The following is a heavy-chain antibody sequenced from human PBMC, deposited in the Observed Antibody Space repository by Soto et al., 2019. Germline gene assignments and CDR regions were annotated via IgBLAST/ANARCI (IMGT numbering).Heavy chain of an antibody. CDR3: ARVRSIRKLDY. J-gene: IGHJ4*02. Sequence: KPSETLSLTCTISGGSISSADYYWSWIRQPPGKGLEWIGYIYYTGSTYYSPSLRTRVIITVDTSKNECSLTLSSVTAADTAVYYCARVRSIRKLDYWGQGTLVTVP. CDR2: IYYTGST. D-gene: IGHD3-3*02. V-gene: IGHV4-30-4*01. CDR1: GGSISSADYY.